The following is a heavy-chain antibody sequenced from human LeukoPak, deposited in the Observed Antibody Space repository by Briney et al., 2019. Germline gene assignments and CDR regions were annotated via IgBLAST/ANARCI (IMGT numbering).Heavy chain of an antibody. CDR2: ISDDGRNK. Sequence: GGSLRLSCAASGFSFISYGMHWVRQAPGKGLEWVGVISDDGRNKKYADSVKGRFTISRENSKDTLYLQVNSLRDEDTAVYYCAKRPSDYGDYVTYFDYWGQGTLVTVSS. V-gene: IGHV3-30*18. J-gene: IGHJ4*02. CDR1: GFSFISYG. CDR3: AKRPSDYGDYVTYFDY. D-gene: IGHD4-17*01.